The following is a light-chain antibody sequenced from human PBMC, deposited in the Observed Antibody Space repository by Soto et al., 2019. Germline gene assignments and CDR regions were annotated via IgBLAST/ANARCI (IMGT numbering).Light chain of an antibody. Sequence: EIVLTQSPGTLSLSPGERATLSCRASQSVSSSYLAWYQQKPGQAPRLLIYGASSRATGIPDRFSGSGSGTDFTITISRLETEDFELYYCQQYGSSPTWTFGQGTKVEIK. CDR3: QQYGSSPTWT. V-gene: IGKV3-20*01. J-gene: IGKJ1*01. CDR1: QSVSSSY. CDR2: GAS.